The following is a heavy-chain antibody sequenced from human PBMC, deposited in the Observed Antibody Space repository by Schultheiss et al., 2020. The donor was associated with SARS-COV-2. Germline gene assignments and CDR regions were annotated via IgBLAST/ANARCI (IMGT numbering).Heavy chain of an antibody. CDR3: AKSRIMATYYYYGMDV. V-gene: IGHV3-23*01. CDR1: GFTFSSYG. Sequence: GESLKISCVASGFTFSSYGMHWVRQAPGKGLEWVSSFGGPGAGAHYADSVKGRFTVSKDNSKNALLLQMNNLRAEDTAIYYCAKSRIMATYYYYGMDVWGQGTTVTVSS. CDR2: FGGPGAGA. D-gene: IGHD2-8*01. J-gene: IGHJ6*02.